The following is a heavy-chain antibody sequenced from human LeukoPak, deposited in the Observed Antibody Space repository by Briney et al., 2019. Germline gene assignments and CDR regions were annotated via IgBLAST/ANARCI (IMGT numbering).Heavy chain of an antibody. V-gene: IGHV1-18*01. Sequence: EASVKVSCKASGYTFTSYGISWVRQAPGQGPEWMGWISAYNGNTNYAQKLQGRVTMTTDTSTSTAYMELRSLRSEDTAVYYCATMYSSSWAASFDYWGQGTLVTVSS. CDR2: ISAYNGNT. CDR3: ATMYSSSWAASFDY. J-gene: IGHJ4*02. CDR1: GYTFTSYG. D-gene: IGHD6-13*01.